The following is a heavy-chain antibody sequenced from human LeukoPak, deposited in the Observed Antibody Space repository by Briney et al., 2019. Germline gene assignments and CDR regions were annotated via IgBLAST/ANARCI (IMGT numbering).Heavy chain of an antibody. V-gene: IGHV3-23*01. Sequence: PGGSLRLSCAASGFTFSSYAMSWVRQAPGKGLEWVSAISGSGGSTYYADSVKGRFTISRDNSKNTPYLQMNSPRAEDTAVYYCAKAKFSMVRGVKFFDYWGQGTLVTVSS. J-gene: IGHJ4*02. CDR1: GFTFSSYA. D-gene: IGHD3-10*01. CDR3: AKAKFSMVRGVKFFDY. CDR2: ISGSGGST.